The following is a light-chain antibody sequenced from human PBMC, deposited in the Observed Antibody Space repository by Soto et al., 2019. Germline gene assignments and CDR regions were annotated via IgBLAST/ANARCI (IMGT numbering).Light chain of an antibody. Sequence: EIVLTQSPGTLSLSPGERATLSCRASQSISSNYLAWYQHKPGQGPRLLIYAASSRATGIPDRFSGSGSGTDFTITISRLEPEDVALYYCQKYGSAFTFGPGTKVDIK. CDR1: QSISSNY. CDR2: AAS. J-gene: IGKJ3*01. CDR3: QKYGSAFT. V-gene: IGKV3-20*01.